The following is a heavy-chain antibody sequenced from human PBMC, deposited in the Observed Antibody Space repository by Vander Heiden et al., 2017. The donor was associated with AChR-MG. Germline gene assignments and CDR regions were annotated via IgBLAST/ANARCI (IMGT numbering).Heavy chain of an antibody. CDR3: AGDYGDYVGQNWFDP. V-gene: IGHV3-21*01. CDR1: GFTFSGYS. J-gene: IGHJ5*01. Sequence: EVQLVESGGGLVKPGGSLRRPCAPSGFTFSGYSMNWGRQAQGKGLEWVSSISSSSSYIYYADSVKGQFTISRDNAKNSLYLQMNSLRAEDTAVYYCAGDYGDYVGQNWFDPWGQGTLVTVSS. D-gene: IGHD4-17*01. CDR2: ISSSSSYI.